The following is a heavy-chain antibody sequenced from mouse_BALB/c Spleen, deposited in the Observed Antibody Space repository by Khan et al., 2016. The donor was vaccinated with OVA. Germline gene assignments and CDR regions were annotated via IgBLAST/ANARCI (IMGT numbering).Heavy chain of an antibody. D-gene: IGHD1-3*01. Sequence: QVQLKESGPGLVAPSQSLSITCTVSGFSLTSYGVHGVRQPPGKGLEWLGVIWAGGSTNYNSALMSRLSISKDNSKSQVVVKMNSLQTDDTAMYYCAGLEDIWGQGTTVTVSA. CDR3: AGLEDI. CDR1: GFSLTSYG. J-gene: IGHJ2*01. CDR2: IWAGGST. V-gene: IGHV2-9*02.